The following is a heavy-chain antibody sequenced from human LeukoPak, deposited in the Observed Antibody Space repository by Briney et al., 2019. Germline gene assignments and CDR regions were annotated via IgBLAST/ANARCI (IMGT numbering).Heavy chain of an antibody. V-gene: IGHV3-21*01. CDR1: GFTFSTYS. CDR3: ARGAGPWVTTPSDN. D-gene: IGHD4-17*01. J-gene: IGHJ4*02. CDR2: ISSSGDYK. Sequence: PGGSLRLSCAASGFTFSTYSMNWVRQAPGKGLDWVSSISSSGDYKYYTDSVKGRFTISRDNAKNSLFLHMNSLRAEDTALYYCARGAGPWVTTPSDNWGQGTLVTVSS.